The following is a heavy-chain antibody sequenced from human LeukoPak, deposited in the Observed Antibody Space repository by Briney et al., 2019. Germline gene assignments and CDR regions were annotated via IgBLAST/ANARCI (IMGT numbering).Heavy chain of an antibody. Sequence: GSLRLSCAASGFTFSSYAMSWVRQAPGKGLEWVSAISGSGGSTYYADSVKGRFTISRDNSKNTLYLQMNSLRAEDTAVYYCAKGRGSVAGTVDYYYYGMDVWGQGTTVTVSS. D-gene: IGHD6-19*01. CDR1: GFTFSSYA. CDR2: ISGSGGST. CDR3: AKGRGSVAGTVDYYYYGMDV. V-gene: IGHV3-23*01. J-gene: IGHJ6*02.